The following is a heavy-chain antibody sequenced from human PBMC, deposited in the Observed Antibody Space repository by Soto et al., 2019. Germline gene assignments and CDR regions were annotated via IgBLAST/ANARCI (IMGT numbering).Heavy chain of an antibody. CDR2: IYYSGST. CDR3: ARATQQQLVLRYWYFDL. Sequence: SETLSLTCTVSGGSISSGGYYWSWIRQHPGKGLEWIGYIYYSGSTYYNPSLKSRVTISVDTSKNQFSLKLSSVTAADTAVYYCARATQQQLVLRYWYFDLWGRGALVTVSS. CDR1: GGSISSGGYY. D-gene: IGHD6-13*01. J-gene: IGHJ2*01. V-gene: IGHV4-31*03.